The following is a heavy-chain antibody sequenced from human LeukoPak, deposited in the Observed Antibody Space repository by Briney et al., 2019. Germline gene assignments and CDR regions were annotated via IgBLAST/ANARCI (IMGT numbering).Heavy chain of an antibody. D-gene: IGHD3-22*01. J-gene: IGHJ4*02. CDR1: GFTFSSYA. V-gene: IGHV3-23*01. CDR2: ISGSGGST. Sequence: GGSLRLSCAASGFTFSSYAMSWVRQAPGKGLEWVSAISGSGGSTYYADSVKGRFTISRDNSKNTLCLQMNSLRAEDTAVYYCARDSDDSSGYYIDYWGQGTLVTVSS. CDR3: ARDSDDSSGYYIDY.